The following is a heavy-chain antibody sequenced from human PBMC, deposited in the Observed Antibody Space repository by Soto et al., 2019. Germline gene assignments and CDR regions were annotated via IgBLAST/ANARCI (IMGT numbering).Heavy chain of an antibody. CDR2: IYYSGRT. D-gene: IGHD3-10*01. Sequence: PSETLSLTCAVSGYSITGTNWLGWIRQPPGRGLEWIGNIYYSGRTYCNPSLKSRVTMSVDTSNNQFSLKLSSVSALDTAVYYCARDLLLWFGELFRPTYYYYYGMDVWGQGTTVTVSS. V-gene: IGHV4-28*03. J-gene: IGHJ6*02. CDR3: ARDLLLWFGELFRPTYYYYYGMDV. CDR1: GYSITGTNW.